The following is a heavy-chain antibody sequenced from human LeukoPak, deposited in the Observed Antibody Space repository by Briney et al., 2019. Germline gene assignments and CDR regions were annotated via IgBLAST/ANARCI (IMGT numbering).Heavy chain of an antibody. Sequence: GGSLRLSCAASGFTFSSYGMHWVRQAPGKGLEWVAVISYDGSNKYYADSVKGRFTISRDNSKNTLYLQMNSLRAEDTAVYYCAIGGDSGLIDYWGQGTLVTVSS. CDR2: ISYDGSNK. CDR1: GFTFSSYG. CDR3: AIGGDSGLIDY. V-gene: IGHV3-30*03. J-gene: IGHJ4*02. D-gene: IGHD4-17*01.